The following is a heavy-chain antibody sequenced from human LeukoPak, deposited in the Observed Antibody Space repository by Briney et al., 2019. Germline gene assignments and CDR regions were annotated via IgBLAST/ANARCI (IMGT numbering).Heavy chain of an antibody. D-gene: IGHD3-22*01. V-gene: IGHV4-30-4*08. CDR2: IYYSGSA. CDR1: GGSISSGDYF. Sequence: SQTLSLTCTVSGGSISSGDYFWSWIRQPPGKGLEWIGYIYYSGSAYYNPSLKSRVTISVDTSKNQFSLKLSLVTAADTAVYYCARDPHYHDRSGSFVWGQGTMVTVSS. J-gene: IGHJ3*01. CDR3: ARDPHYHDRSGSFV.